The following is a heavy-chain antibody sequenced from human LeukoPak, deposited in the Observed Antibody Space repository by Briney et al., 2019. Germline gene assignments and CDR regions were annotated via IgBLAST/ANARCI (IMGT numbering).Heavy chain of an antibody. Sequence: PGGSLRLSCSAPGFTFSNYAMHWVRQAPGKGLEYVSAISGTGGSTYYADSVKGRFTISRDNSKNTLFLQMSSLRPEDTAVYYCVNGGVAVARYWGQGTLVTVSS. CDR1: GFTFSNYA. J-gene: IGHJ4*02. CDR3: VNGGVAVARY. D-gene: IGHD6-19*01. V-gene: IGHV3-64D*09. CDR2: ISGTGGST.